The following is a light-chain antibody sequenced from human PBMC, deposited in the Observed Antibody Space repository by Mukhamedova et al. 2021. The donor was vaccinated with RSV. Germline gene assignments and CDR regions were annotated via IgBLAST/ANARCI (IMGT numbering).Light chain of an antibody. V-gene: IGKV3-20*01. CDR3: QQYDTSPPT. CDR1: QNVAFSF. CDR2: GAS. Sequence: ASQNVAFSFLAWYQQKPGQAPRLLISGASTRAPGIPDRFSGSGSGADFTLTITRLEPEDFAVYFCQQYDTSPPTFGPGTTLEIK. J-gene: IGKJ3*01.